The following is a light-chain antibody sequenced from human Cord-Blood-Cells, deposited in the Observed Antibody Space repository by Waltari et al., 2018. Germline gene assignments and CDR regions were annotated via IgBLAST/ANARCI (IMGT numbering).Light chain of an antibody. CDR1: SCADGGYNY. CDR2: DVI. Sequence: QSALTPPASVAGSPVQPITISCTGYSCADGGYNYASWYQHHPCTAPKLMIYDVINRPSGDSKRFSGSKSGNTASLTISGLQAEDEADYYCSSYTSSSTVFGTGTKVTVL. CDR3: SSYTSSSTV. V-gene: IGLV2-14*03. J-gene: IGLJ1*01.